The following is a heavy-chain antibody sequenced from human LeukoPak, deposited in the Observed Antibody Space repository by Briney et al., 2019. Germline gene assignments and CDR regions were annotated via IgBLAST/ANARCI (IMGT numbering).Heavy chain of an antibody. CDR1: GGTFTNYA. CDR2: IILILDVT. CDR3: ARGGGVDILTGFQY. V-gene: IGHV1-69*04. J-gene: IGHJ4*02. D-gene: IGHD3-9*01. Sequence: SVKVSCKASGGTFTNYAINWVRQAPGQGLEWMGRIILILDVTNYAQKFQGRVTITADQSTSTAYMELSSLRSEDTAVYYCARGGGVDILTGFQYWGQGTLVTVSS.